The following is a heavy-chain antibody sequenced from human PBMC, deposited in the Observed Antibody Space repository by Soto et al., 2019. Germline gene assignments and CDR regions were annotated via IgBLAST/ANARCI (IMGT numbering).Heavy chain of an antibody. V-gene: IGHV3-13*01. Sequence: PGGSLRLSCAASGFTFSSYDMHWVRQATGKGLEWVSAIGTAGDTYYPGSVKGRFTISRENAKNSLYLQMNSLRAEDTAVYYCARDQMEYYGMDVWGQGTTVTVS. CDR1: GFTFSSYD. D-gene: IGHD1-1*01. CDR2: IGTAGDT. J-gene: IGHJ6*02. CDR3: ARDQMEYYGMDV.